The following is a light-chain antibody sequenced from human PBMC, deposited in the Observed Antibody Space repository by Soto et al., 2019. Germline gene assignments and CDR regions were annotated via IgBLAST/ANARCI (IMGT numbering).Light chain of an antibody. V-gene: IGLV1-51*01. CDR2: DNN. CDR3: GTWDSALSAWV. Sequence: QSVLTQPPSVSAAPGQKVTISCSGGRFNIGANFVSWYQYLPGTAPRLLIYDNNKRPSGIPDRFAGSKSGTSATLGITGHQTGDETDYYCGTWDSALSAWVFGGGTKLTVL. CDR1: RFNIGANF. J-gene: IGLJ3*02.